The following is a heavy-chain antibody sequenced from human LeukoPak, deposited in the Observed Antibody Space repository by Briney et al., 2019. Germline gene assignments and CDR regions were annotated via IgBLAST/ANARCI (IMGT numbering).Heavy chain of an antibody. J-gene: IGHJ4*02. D-gene: IGHD3-10*01. CDR1: GGSISSGGYS. CDR2: IYHSGST. V-gene: IGHV4-30-2*01. CDR3: ARGPYYYGSGSYYNDY. Sequence: PSETLSLTCAVSGGSISSGGYSWSWTRQTPGKGLEWIGYIYHSGSTYYNPSLKSRVTISVDRSKNQFSLKLSSVTAADTAVYYCARGPYYYGSGSYYNDYWGQGTLVTVSS.